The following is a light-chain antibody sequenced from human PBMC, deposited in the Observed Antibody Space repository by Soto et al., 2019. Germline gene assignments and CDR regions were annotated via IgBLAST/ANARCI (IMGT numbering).Light chain of an antibody. CDR2: LGS. V-gene: IGKV2-28*01. Sequence: DIVMTQSPLSLPVTPGEPASISCRSSQSLLHSNGYIYLDWYLQKPGQSPQLLIYLGSNRASGVPDRFSGSGSGTDFTLTISRVEAEDVAIYYCMQALQTPYTFGQGTKLEIK. CDR3: MQALQTPYT. CDR1: QSLLHSNGYIY. J-gene: IGKJ2*01.